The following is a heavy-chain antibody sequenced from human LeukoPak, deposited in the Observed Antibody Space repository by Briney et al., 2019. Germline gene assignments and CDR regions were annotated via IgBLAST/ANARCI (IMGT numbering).Heavy chain of an antibody. D-gene: IGHD6-19*01. CDR2: IYYSGST. V-gene: IGHV4-59*08. CDR1: GGSISSYY. Sequence: SETLSLTCTVSGGSISSYYWSWIRQPPGKGLEWIGYIYYSGSTNYNPSLKSRVTISVDTSKNQFSLKLSSVTAADTAVYYCAISRRAVAGTGAYFDYWGQGTLVTVSS. J-gene: IGHJ4*02. CDR3: AISRRAVAGTGAYFDY.